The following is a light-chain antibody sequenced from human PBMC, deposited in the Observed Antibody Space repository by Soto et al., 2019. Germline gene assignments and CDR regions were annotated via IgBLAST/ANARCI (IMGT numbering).Light chain of an antibody. CDR1: SSDVGGYNY. J-gene: IGLJ2*01. Sequence: QSALTQPPSASGSPGQSVTISCSGSSSDVGGYNYVSWYQQHPGKAPKLMISEVTKRPSGVPDRFSGSKSGNTASLTVSGLQAEDEADYYCSSYTSSSTLGLVFGGGTKVTVL. CDR2: EVT. V-gene: IGLV2-8*01. CDR3: SSYTSSSTLGLV.